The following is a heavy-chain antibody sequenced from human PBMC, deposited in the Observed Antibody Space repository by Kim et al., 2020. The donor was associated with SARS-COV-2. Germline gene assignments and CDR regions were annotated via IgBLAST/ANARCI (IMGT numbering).Heavy chain of an antibody. CDR1: GGTFSSYA. Sequence: SVKVSCKASGGTFSSYAISWVRQAPGQGLEWMGGIIPVFGTANYAQKFQGRVTITADESTSTAYMELSSLRSEDTAVYYCARDRGSYGYHFDYWGQGTLVTVSS. D-gene: IGHD3-10*01. J-gene: IGHJ4*02. CDR2: IIPVFGTA. CDR3: ARDRGSYGYHFDY. V-gene: IGHV1-69*13.